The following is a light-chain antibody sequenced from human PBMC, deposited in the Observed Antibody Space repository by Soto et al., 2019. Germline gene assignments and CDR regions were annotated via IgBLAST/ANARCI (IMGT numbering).Light chain of an antibody. V-gene: IGKV3-15*01. J-gene: IGKJ1*01. CDR3: QQYFEWPPMT. CDR1: ETVATN. Sequence: EVMLIQSPATLSMSPGERATLPCRASETVATNLAWYQQKPGQAPRLLISGASTRAAGISDRFRGGGSGTEFTLTITSLRSEDSGTYYCQQYFEWPPMTFGQGTKVEI. CDR2: GAS.